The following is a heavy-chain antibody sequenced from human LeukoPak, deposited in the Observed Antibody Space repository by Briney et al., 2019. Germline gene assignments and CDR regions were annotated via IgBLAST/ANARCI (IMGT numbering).Heavy chain of an antibody. CDR1: GGSISSGGYY. CDR2: IYYSGST. J-gene: IGHJ3*02. CDR3: ARDLSASLLWFGEGPMNAFDI. D-gene: IGHD3-10*01. V-gene: IGHV4-31*03. Sequence: PSETLSLTCTVSGGSISSGGYYWSWIRQHPGKGLEWIGYIYYSGSTYYNPSLKSRVTISVDTFKNQFSLKLSSVTAADTAVYYCARDLSASLLWFGEGPMNAFDIWGQGTMVTVSS.